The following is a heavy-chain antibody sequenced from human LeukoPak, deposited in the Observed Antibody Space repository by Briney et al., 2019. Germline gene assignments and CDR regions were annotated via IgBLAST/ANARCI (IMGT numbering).Heavy chain of an antibody. J-gene: IGHJ4*02. D-gene: IGHD1-14*01. V-gene: IGHV3-21*06. CDR2: IGPTGSDR. Sequence: PGGALRLSCNASWTHFSTSGFNWGRPGPGKGREGVASIGPTGSDRYHADSIKGRFTISRDNANNFLYLQMNSLRAEDTAVYYCAAETNGRHYDYWGQGTLLTVSS. CDR3: AAETNGRHYDY. CDR1: WTHFSTSG.